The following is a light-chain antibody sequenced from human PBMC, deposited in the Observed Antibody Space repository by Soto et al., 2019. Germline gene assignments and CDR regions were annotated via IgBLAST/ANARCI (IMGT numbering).Light chain of an antibody. J-gene: IGKJ1*01. CDR2: GAS. Sequence: GARVTITCRASLTIGDSLSWFQQKAGQPPTFLISGASALHTGIPARFSGSGSGTDFTLTISNLQREDFATYYCLQRCNLPRTFGQGTKVDIK. V-gene: IGKV1-39*01. CDR1: LTIGDS. CDR3: LQRCNLPRT.